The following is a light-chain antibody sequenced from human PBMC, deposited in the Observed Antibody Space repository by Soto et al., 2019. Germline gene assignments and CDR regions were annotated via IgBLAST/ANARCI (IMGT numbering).Light chain of an antibody. CDR2: RNN. CDR3: AAWDDSLSGYV. Sequence: HSVLTQPPSASGTPGQRVTISCSGSSSNIGSNYVYWYQQLPGTAPKLLIYRNNQRPSGVPVRFSGSKSGTSASLAISGLRSEDEADYYCAAWDDSLSGYVFGPGTKLNVL. V-gene: IGLV1-47*01. CDR1: SSNIGSNY. J-gene: IGLJ1*01.